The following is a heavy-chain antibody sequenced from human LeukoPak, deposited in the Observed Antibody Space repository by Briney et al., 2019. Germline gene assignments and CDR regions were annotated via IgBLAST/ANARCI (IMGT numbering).Heavy chain of an antibody. D-gene: IGHD2-15*01. J-gene: IGHJ4*02. V-gene: IGHV3-64D*06. CDR2: ISSDGCST. CDR3: AYSDFDY. Sequence: GGSLRLSCSASGFTFSSYAMYWVRQAPGKGLEYVSAISSDGCSTYYADSVKGRFIISRDNSKNTVSLQMSSLRDEDTAVYYCAYSDFDYWGQGTLLTVSS. CDR1: GFTFSSYA.